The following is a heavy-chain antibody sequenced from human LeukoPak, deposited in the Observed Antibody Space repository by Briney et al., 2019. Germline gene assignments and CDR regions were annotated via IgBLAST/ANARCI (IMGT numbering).Heavy chain of an antibody. V-gene: IGHV5-51*01. D-gene: IGHD2-21*02. CDR3: ARVAYCGGDCYYYFDY. J-gene: IGHJ4*02. CDR1: GYSFTSYW. CDR2: IYPGDSDT. Sequence: GESLKISCKGSGYSFTSYWIGWVRQMPGKGLEWMGIIYPGDSDTRYSPSFQGQVTISADKSISTAYLQWSSLKASDTAMYYCARVAYCGGDCYYYFDYWGQGTLVTVSS.